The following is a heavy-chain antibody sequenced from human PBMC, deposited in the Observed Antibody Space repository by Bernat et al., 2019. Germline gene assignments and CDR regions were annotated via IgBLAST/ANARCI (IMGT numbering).Heavy chain of an antibody. V-gene: IGHV3-30-3*01. J-gene: IGHJ4*02. D-gene: IGHD3-16*01. CDR1: GFTFRSYA. CDR3: ARGLGGSWDY. CDR2: ISYDGSNK. Sequence: QVQLVESGGGVVQPGRSLRLSCAASGFTFRSYAMHWVRQAPGKGLEWVAVISYDGSNKYYADSVKGRFTISRDNSKNTLYLQMNSLRAEDTAVYYCARGLGGSWDYWGQGTLVTVSS.